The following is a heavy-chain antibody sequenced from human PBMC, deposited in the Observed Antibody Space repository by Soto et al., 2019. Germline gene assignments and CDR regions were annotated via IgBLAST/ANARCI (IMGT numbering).Heavy chain of an antibody. CDR2: IYYSGST. Sequence: QVQLQESGPRLVKPSQTLSLTCTVSGGSISSGGYYWSWIRQHPGKGLEWIGYIYYSGSTYYNPSLKSRVTISVDTSKNQFSLKLSSVTAADTAVYYCARAQGGPTVGDFDYWGQGTLVTVSS. CDR3: ARAQGGPTVGDFDY. D-gene: IGHD4-17*01. V-gene: IGHV4-31*03. CDR1: GGSISSGGYY. J-gene: IGHJ4*02.